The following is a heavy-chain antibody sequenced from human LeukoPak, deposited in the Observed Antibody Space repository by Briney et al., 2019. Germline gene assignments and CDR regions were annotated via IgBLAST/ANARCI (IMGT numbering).Heavy chain of an antibody. J-gene: IGHJ4*02. CDR2: INHSGST. CDR1: GGSFSGYY. D-gene: IGHD3-10*01. CDR3: ARLGAGSYHY. Sequence: SETLSLTCAVYGGSFSGYYWSWIRQPPGKGLEWIGEINHSGSTNYNPSLKSRVTISVDTSKNQFSLKLSSVTAADTAVYYCARLGAGSYHYWGQGTLVTVSS. V-gene: IGHV4-34*01.